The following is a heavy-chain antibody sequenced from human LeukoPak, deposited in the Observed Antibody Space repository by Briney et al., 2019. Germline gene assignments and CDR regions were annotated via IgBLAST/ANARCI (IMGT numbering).Heavy chain of an antibody. J-gene: IGHJ4*02. V-gene: IGHV3-48*03. Sequence: GGSLRLSCAASGFTFSTYEMNWVRQAPGKGLEWVSYIGSSGSTIYYADSVKGRLTISRDNAKNSLYLQLNSLRAEDTAVYYCAGLGAFNYWGQGTLVTVSS. CDR2: IGSSGSTI. CDR3: AGLGAFNY. D-gene: IGHD3-16*01. CDR1: GFTFSTYE.